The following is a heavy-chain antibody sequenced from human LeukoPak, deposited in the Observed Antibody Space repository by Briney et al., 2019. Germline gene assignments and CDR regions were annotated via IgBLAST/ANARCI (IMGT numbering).Heavy chain of an antibody. Sequence: GGSLRLSCAASGFTFSSYGMHWVRQAPGKGLEWVAVISYDGSNKYYADSVKGRFTISRDNSKNTLYLQMNSLRAEDTAVYYCAKGRRAAADNTLDYWGQGTLVTVSS. CDR1: GFTFSSYG. V-gene: IGHV3-30*18. CDR3: AKGRRAAADNTLDY. J-gene: IGHJ4*02. CDR2: ISYDGSNK. D-gene: IGHD6-13*01.